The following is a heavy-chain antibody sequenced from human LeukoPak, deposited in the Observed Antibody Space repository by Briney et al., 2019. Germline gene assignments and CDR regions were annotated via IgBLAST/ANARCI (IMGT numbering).Heavy chain of an antibody. V-gene: IGHV3-53*01. CDR3: ARLVAGGTGWFDP. CDR2: IYSGAST. CDR1: GFTVSSNY. D-gene: IGHD2-15*01. J-gene: IGHJ5*02. Sequence: GGSLRLSCAASGFTVSSNYMSWVRQAPGKGLEWVSVIYSGASTYYADSVKGRFTIFRDNSKNTLYLQMNSLRADDTALYYFARLVAGGTGWFDPWGQGTLVTVSS.